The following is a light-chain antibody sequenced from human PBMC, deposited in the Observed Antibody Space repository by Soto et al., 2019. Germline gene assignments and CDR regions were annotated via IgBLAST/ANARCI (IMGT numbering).Light chain of an antibody. V-gene: IGKV3-20*01. Sequence: EIVLTQSPGTLSLSPGERATLSCRASQSVSSSYLAWYQQKPGQAPRLLIYGASSRATGIPDRFSGSGSGTDFTLTISRLEPEDFAVYYCQQYGSSTGLTFDGGTKVEIK. CDR3: QQYGSSTGLT. CDR2: GAS. CDR1: QSVSSSY. J-gene: IGKJ4*01.